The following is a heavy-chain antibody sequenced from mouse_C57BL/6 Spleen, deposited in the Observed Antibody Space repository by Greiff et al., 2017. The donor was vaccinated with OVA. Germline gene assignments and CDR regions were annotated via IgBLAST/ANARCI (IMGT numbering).Heavy chain of an antibody. CDR1: GYTFTDYE. J-gene: IGHJ2*01. CDR3: TRWGNTN. V-gene: IGHV1-15*01. Sequence: VQLVESGAELVRPGASVTLSCKASGYTFTDYEMHWVKQTPVHGLEWIGAIDPETGGTAYNQKFKGKAILTADKSSSTAYMELRSLTSEDSAVYYCTRWGNTNWGQGTTLTVSS. CDR2: IDPETGGT.